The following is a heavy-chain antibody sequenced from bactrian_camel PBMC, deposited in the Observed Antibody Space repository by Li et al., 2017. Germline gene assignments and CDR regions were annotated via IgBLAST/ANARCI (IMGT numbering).Heavy chain of an antibody. Sequence: HVQLVESGGGSVQAGGSLRLSCAAPGYDMYCLGWFRQAPGKAREAVAGIYTGSDDTYYAAPVKGRFTISRDDAKNTLYLQMNMLKPDDTAMYYCAIAPWGYCSSRKWAIDTNYNHWGQGTQVTVS. J-gene: IGHJ4*01. D-gene: IGHD6*01. CDR3: AIAPWGYCSSRKWAIDTNYNH. CDR2: IYTGSDDT. CDR1: GYDMYC. V-gene: IGHV3S1*01.